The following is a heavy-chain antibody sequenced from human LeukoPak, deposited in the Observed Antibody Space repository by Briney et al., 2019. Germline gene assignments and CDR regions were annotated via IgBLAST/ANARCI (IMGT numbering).Heavy chain of an antibody. CDR1: GGSISSGDYY. Sequence: SETLSLTCTVSGGSISSGDYYWSWLRQPPGKGLEWIGYIYYSGSTYYNPSLKSRVTISVDTSKNQFSLKLSSVTAADTAVYYCARTQGGYSYGNFDYWGQGTLVTVSS. V-gene: IGHV4-30-4*01. D-gene: IGHD5-18*01. CDR2: IYYSGST. CDR3: ARTQGGYSYGNFDY. J-gene: IGHJ4*02.